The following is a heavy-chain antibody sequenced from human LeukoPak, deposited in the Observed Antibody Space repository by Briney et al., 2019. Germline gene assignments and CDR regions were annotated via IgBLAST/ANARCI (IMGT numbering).Heavy chain of an antibody. CDR1: GLTFSNYW. D-gene: IGHD3-10*01. J-gene: IGHJ4*02. CDR2: IKQDGSEK. Sequence: GGSLRLSCAASGLTFSNYWMDWVRQAPGKGLEWVANIKQDGSEKYYVDSVKGRFTISRDNAKNSLYLQMNSLRAEDTAVYYCAPGHFDYWGQGTLVTVSS. V-gene: IGHV3-7*01. CDR3: APGHFDY.